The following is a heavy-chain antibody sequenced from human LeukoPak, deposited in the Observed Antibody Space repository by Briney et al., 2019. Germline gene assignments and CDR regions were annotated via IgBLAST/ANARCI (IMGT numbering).Heavy chain of an antibody. D-gene: IGHD4-23*01. Sequence: PGGSLRLSCSASGFDFNYFAMSWIRQAPGKRLEWVSTIGDSGSGGSYADSVRGRFTISREHSKNIVYLQMHSLRVDDSAVYYCSRIKYGGNSGYHFDYWGQGTLVT. V-gene: IGHV3-23*01. J-gene: IGHJ4*02. CDR1: GFDFNYFA. CDR2: IGDSGSGG. CDR3: SRIKYGGNSGYHFDY.